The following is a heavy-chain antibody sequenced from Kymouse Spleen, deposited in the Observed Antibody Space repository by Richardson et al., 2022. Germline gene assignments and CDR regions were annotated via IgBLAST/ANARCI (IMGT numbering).Heavy chain of an antibody. CDR3: ATGITGTAFDI. V-gene: IGHV3-21*03. CDR1: GFTFSSYS. D-gene: IGHD1-20*01,IGHD1-7*01. Sequence: EVQLVESGGGLVKPGGSLRLSCAASGFTFSSYSMNWVRQAPGKGLEWVSSISSSSSYIYYADSVKGRFTISRDNAKNSLYLQMNSLRAEDTAVYYCATGITGTAFDIWGQGTMVTVSS. CDR2: ISSSSSYI. J-gene: IGHJ3*02.